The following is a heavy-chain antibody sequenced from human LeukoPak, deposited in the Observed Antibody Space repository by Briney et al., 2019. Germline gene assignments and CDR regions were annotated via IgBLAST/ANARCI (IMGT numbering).Heavy chain of an antibody. J-gene: IGHJ6*02. CDR2: IIPIFGIA. CDR1: GGTFSSYA. Sequence: SVKVSCKASGGTFSSYAISWVRQAPGHGLEWMGRIIPIFGIANYAQKFQGRVTITADKSTSTAYMELSSLRSEDTAVYYCATPMPYYDSSGYYSDYYYGMDVWGQGTTVTVSS. CDR3: ATPMPYYDSSGYYSDYYYGMDV. V-gene: IGHV1-69*04. D-gene: IGHD3-22*01.